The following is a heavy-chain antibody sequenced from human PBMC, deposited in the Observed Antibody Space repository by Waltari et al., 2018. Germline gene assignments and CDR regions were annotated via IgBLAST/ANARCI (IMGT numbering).Heavy chain of an antibody. CDR1: GFTFSSDD. CDR3: ANLTPFDI. V-gene: IGHV3-23*03. D-gene: IGHD2-21*02. Sequence: EVQLLESGGGLVQPGGSLRLSCADSGFTFSSDDMSWVRQAPGKGLEWVSVIYSGGSSTYYADSVKGRFTISRDNSKNTLYLQMNSLRAEDTAVYYCANLTPFDIWGQGTMVTVSS. J-gene: IGHJ3*02. CDR2: IYSGGSST.